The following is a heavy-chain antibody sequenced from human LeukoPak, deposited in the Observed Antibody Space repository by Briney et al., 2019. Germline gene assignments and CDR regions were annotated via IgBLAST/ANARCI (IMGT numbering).Heavy chain of an antibody. V-gene: IGHV4-34*01. Sequence: SETLSLTCAVYGGSFSGYYWSWIRQPPGKGLEWIGEINHSGSTNYNPSLKSRVTISVDTSKNQFSLKLSSVTAADTAVYYCARAAPLGYCSSSTSCYGVDYWGQGTLVTVSS. J-gene: IGHJ4*02. CDR2: INHSGST. D-gene: IGHD2-2*01. CDR1: GGSFSGYY. CDR3: ARAAPLGYCSSSTSCYGVDY.